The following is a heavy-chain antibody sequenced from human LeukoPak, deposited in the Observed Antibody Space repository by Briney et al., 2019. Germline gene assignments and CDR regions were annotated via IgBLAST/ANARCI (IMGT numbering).Heavy chain of an antibody. D-gene: IGHD4-17*01. Sequence: SVKVSCKASGRTFSYYAISWVRQAPGLGLEWMGGITPIFGAANYAQKFQGRVTITAAESTSTVYMELSSLRSEDTAVYYCAREGVTTGFSRPDHDAFDIWGQGTVVTVSS. CDR3: AREGVTTGFSRPDHDAFDI. V-gene: IGHV1-69*13. CDR1: GRTFSYYA. CDR2: ITPIFGAA. J-gene: IGHJ3*02.